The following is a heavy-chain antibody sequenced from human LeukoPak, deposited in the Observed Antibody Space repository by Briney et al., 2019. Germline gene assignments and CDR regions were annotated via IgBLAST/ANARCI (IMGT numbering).Heavy chain of an antibody. Sequence: ASVKVSCKASGYTFTTYGISWVRQAPGQGLEWMGWISTYNGNTNCAQKLQGRVTMTTDTSASTAYMELSSLRSEDMAVYYCARASYYYDSRETRFDPWGQGTLVTVSS. CDR2: ISTYNGNT. J-gene: IGHJ5*02. D-gene: IGHD3-22*01. CDR1: GYTFTTYG. V-gene: IGHV1-18*03. CDR3: ARASYYYDSRETRFDP.